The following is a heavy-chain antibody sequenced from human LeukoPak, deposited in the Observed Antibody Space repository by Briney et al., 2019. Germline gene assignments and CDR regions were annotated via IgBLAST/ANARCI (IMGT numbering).Heavy chain of an antibody. CDR2: INPNSGGT. Sequence: ASVKVSCKASGYTFTGYYMHWVRQAPGQGLEWMGWINPNSGGTNYAQKLQGRVTMTTDTSTSTAYMGLRSLRSDDTAVYYCARAPAAAAWDMDVWGKGTTVTVSS. CDR1: GYTFTGYY. D-gene: IGHD6-13*01. CDR3: ARAPAAAAWDMDV. J-gene: IGHJ6*03. V-gene: IGHV1-2*02.